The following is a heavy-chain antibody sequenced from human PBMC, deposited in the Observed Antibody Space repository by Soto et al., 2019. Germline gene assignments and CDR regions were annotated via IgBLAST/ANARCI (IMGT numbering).Heavy chain of an antibody. CDR2: ISGSGGNT. CDR3: ARESLGVPLDY. V-gene: IGHV3-23*01. Sequence: GGSLRLSCAASGFTFNSYAMSWVRQDPGKGLEWVSHISGSGGNTYYTDSVKGRFTISRDNSKNTLYLHMNSLRVEDTAVYYCARESLGVPLDYWGQGTLVTVSS. CDR1: GFTFNSYA. J-gene: IGHJ4*02.